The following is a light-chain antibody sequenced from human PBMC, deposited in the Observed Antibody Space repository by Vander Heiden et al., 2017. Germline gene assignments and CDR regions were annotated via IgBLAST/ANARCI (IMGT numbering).Light chain of an antibody. J-gene: IGLJ3*02. CDR2: EVN. CDR1: PSDIGTFNL. CDR3: CSYAGSTTPIWL. V-gene: IGLV2-23*02. Sequence: QSALTQPASVSGSPGQSITMSCTGSPSDIGTFNLVSWYQQLPVKVPRLLIYEVNRRPSGVSDRLSGTKSGNTASLTISGLQADDEADYYCCSYAGSTTPIWLFGGGTKLTVL.